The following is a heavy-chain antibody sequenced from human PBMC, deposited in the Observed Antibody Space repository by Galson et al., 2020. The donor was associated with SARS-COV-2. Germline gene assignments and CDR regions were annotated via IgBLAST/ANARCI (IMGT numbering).Heavy chain of an antibody. CDR3: ARTIQYYYDSSGYYRVFYCDY. CDR1: GGSISSSSYY. D-gene: IGHD3-22*01. V-gene: IGHV4-39*01. CDR2: IYYSGST. J-gene: IGHJ4*02. Sequence: SETLSLTCPVSGGSISSSSYYWGWIRQPPGKGLEWIGSIYYSGSTYYNPSLKSRVTISVDTSKNQFSLKLSSVTAADTAVYYCARTIQYYYDSSGYYRVFYCDYWGQGTLVTVSS.